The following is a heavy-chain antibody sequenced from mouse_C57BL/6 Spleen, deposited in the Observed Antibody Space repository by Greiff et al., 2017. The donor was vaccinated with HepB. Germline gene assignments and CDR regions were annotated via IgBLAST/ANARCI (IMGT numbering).Heavy chain of an antibody. CDR2: IDPENGDT. J-gene: IGHJ3*01. D-gene: IGHD2-5*01. Sequence: EVQLQQSGAELVRPGASVKLSCTASGFNIKDDYMHWVKQRPEQGLEWIGWIDPENGDTEYASKFQGKATITADTSSNTAYLQLSSLTSEDTAVYYCTTPYSNYVGTYWGQGTLVTVSA. CDR3: TTPYSNYVGTY. CDR1: GFNIKDDY. V-gene: IGHV14-4*01.